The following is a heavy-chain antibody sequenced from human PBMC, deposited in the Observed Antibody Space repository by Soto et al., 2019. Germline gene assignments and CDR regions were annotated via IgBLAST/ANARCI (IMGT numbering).Heavy chain of an antibody. D-gene: IGHD4-4*01. CDR3: ARSQTTVTTSDY. V-gene: IGHV3-30-3*01. CDR2: ISYDGSSK. Sequence: GGSLRLSCAASGFTFSSYAMHWVRQAPGKGLEWVAVISYDGSSKCYADFVKGRFTISRDNSKSTLYLQMNSLRVEDAAVYYCARSQTTVTTSDYWGQGTLVTVSS. CDR1: GFTFSSYA. J-gene: IGHJ4*02.